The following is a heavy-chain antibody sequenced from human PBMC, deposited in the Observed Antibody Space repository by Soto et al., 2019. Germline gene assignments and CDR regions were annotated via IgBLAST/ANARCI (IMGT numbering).Heavy chain of an antibody. CDR2: INPNSGGT. J-gene: IGHJ3*02. CDR1: GYTFTGYY. D-gene: IGHD2-2*01. V-gene: IGHV1-2*04. CDR3: ARNPLKNQMSAFDI. Sequence: ASVKVSCKASGYTFTGYYMHWVRQAPGQGLEWMGWINPNSGGTNYAQKFQGWVTMTRDTSISTAYMELSRLRSDDTAVYYCARNPLKNQMSAFDIWGQGTMVTVSS.